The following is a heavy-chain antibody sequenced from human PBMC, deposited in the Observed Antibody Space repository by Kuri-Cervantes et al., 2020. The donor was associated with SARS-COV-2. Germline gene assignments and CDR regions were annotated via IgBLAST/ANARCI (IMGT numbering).Heavy chain of an antibody. J-gene: IGHJ6*03. CDR2: ISAYNGNT. V-gene: IGHV1-18*01. Sequence: ASVKVSCKASGYTFTSYGISWVRQASGQGLEWMGWISAYNGNTNYAQKLQGRVTMTTDTSTGTAYMELRSLRSDDTAVYYCATGTTVTTGVYYYYYMDVWGKGTTVTVSS. D-gene: IGHD4-17*01. CDR3: ATGTTVTTGVYYYYYMDV. CDR1: GYTFTSYG.